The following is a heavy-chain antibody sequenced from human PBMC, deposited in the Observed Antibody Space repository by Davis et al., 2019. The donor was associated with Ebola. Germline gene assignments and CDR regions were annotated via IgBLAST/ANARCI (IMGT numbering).Heavy chain of an antibody. D-gene: IGHD5-12*01. CDR3: VRDSGYYSHDY. J-gene: IGHJ4*01. CDR2: IDPDGTGT. Sequence: GESLKTSCAASGVMFSRYWMSWVRQAPGKGLVWVARIDPDGTGTNYADSVKGRFTISRDNAKNTLSLQMNSLRVEDTSVYYCVRDSGYYSHDYWGHGTLVTVSS. V-gene: IGHV3-74*01. CDR1: GVMFSRYW.